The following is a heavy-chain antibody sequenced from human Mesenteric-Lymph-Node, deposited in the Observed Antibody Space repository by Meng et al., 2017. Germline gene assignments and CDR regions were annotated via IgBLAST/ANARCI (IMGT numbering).Heavy chain of an antibody. V-gene: IGHV2-5*02. CDR3: AHRAMGDYGGHYFDY. CDR2: IYWEDDR. J-gene: IGHJ4*02. D-gene: IGHD4-17*01. Sequence: LVNPPSPLTVPSPFSGLLLDTGGGGVGWLRQPPGKALEWLTLIYWEDDRRYRPSLEERLTITKDTSKNQVVLTMTNMDPMDTATYYCAHRAMGDYGGHYFDYWGQGTLVTVSS. CDR1: GLLLDTGGGG.